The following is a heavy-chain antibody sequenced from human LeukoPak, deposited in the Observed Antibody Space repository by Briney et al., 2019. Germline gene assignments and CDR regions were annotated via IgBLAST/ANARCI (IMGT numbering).Heavy chain of an antibody. CDR3: ARDLAMVRGVFNWFDP. D-gene: IGHD3-10*01. J-gene: IGHJ5*02. CDR1: GFTFGSYW. V-gene: IGHV3-7*01. CDR2: IKRDASEK. Sequence: GGSLRLSCAASGFTFGSYWMSWVRQAPGKGLEWVSSIKRDASEKYYVDSVKGRFTISRDNAKNSLYLQMNSLRAEDTAVYYCARDLAMVRGVFNWFDPWGQGTLVTVSS.